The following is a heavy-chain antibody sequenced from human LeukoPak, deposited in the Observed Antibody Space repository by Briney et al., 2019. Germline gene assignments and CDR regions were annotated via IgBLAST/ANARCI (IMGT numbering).Heavy chain of an antibody. CDR1: GFTFSTYS. J-gene: IGHJ4*02. Sequence: PGGSLRLSCAASGFTFSTYSMNWVRQAPGKGLEWVSSISHGNTYIYYAQSVEGRFTISRDNAKNTVYLQMNNLRAEDTAVYYCVSFYETYWGRGTLVTVSS. V-gene: IGHV3-21*01. D-gene: IGHD2-2*01. CDR3: VSFYETY. CDR2: ISHGNTYI.